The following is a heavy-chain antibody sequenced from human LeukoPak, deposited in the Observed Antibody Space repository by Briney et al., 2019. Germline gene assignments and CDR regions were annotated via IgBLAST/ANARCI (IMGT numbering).Heavy chain of an antibody. CDR1: GFTFSSYW. J-gene: IGHJ4*02. CDR3: AKDDLRGSWSYFFDS. Sequence: GGSLRLSCAASGFTFSSYWMHWVRQAPGKGLEWVSSISSSSSYIYYADSVKGRFTISRDNSQNTVYLQMNSLRAEDTAVYYCAKDDLRGSWSYFFDSWGQGTLVTVSS. D-gene: IGHD6-13*01. V-gene: IGHV3-21*04. CDR2: ISSSSSYI.